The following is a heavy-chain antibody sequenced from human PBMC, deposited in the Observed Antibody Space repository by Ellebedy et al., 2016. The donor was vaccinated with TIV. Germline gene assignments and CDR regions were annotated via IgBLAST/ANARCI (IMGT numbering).Heavy chain of an antibody. CDR1: EFSLNNARVG. CDR2: LFSNDDK. V-gene: IGHV2-26*01. CDR3: VRITRGLDDYPPHFDY. D-gene: IGHD4-11*01. Sequence: SGPTLVKPTETLTLTCTVSEFSLNNARVGVSWIRQPPGKAPEWLAHLFSNDDKSYKRVLKNRLTLSKDTSKSQAVLTMTNMDPVDTATYYCVRITRGLDDYPPHFDYWGQGILVTVSS. J-gene: IGHJ4*02.